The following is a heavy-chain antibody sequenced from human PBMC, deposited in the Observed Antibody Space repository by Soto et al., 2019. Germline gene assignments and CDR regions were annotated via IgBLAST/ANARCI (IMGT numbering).Heavy chain of an antibody. CDR2: ISWNGGSK. J-gene: IGHJ4*02. CDR3: ARATQSYYDTSGSYSHVH. CDR1: GFTFVNYS. D-gene: IGHD3-22*01. V-gene: IGHV3-20*04. Sequence: GGSLRLSGAASGFTFVNYSMHWVRQATGKGLEWVAVISWNGGSKYYADSVKGRFTISRDNAKSSLYLQMNNLRAEDTAFYFCARATQSYYDTSGSYSHVHWAQRAQVPVSS.